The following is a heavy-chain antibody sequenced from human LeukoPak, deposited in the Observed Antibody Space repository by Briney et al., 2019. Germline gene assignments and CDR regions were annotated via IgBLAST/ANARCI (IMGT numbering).Heavy chain of an antibody. Sequence: SETLSLTCTVSGDSISSYYWSWIRQPPGKGLEWIGYIYYSGSTNYNPSLKSRVTISVDTSKNQFSLKLSSVTAADTAVYYCARSGGYSGYYDYWGQGTLVTVSS. CDR2: IYYSGST. J-gene: IGHJ4*02. CDR3: ARSGGYSGYYDY. V-gene: IGHV4-59*01. CDR1: GDSISSYY. D-gene: IGHD5-12*01.